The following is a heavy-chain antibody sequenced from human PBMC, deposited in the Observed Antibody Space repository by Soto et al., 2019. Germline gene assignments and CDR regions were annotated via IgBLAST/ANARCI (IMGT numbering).Heavy chain of an antibody. CDR1: GVTITSSA. Sequence: GETLRLTCAASGVTITSSARSWCGQAPGEKRVQGSGVSCSGGSTYYTPSLKSRVTISIDKSKNKLYLQMNTVTAADTAVYYCAKAPNPHSHSLWLAYFDYWGQGTLVTVSS. CDR2: VSCSGGST. V-gene: IGHV3-23*01. D-gene: IGHD6-19*01. J-gene: IGHJ4*02. CDR3: AKAPNPHSHSLWLAYFDY.